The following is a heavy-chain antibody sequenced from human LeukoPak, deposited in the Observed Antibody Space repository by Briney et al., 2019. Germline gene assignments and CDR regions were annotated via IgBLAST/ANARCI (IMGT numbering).Heavy chain of an antibody. D-gene: IGHD5-24*01. Sequence: GGSLRLSCEAFGFTFSSYWMHWVRQAPGKGLVWVSRINSDESSTSYADSVKGRFTISRDNAKNTLYLQMNSLRAEDTAVYYCARPHVEMATLPLQTFRGVWYFDLWGRGTLVTVSS. CDR2: INSDESST. CDR1: GFTFSSYW. V-gene: IGHV3-74*01. J-gene: IGHJ2*01. CDR3: ARPHVEMATLPLQTFRGVWYFDL.